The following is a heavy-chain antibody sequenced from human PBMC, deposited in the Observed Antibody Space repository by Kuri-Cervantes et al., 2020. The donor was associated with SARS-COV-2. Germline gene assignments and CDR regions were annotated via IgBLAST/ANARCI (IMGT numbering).Heavy chain of an antibody. J-gene: IGHJ4*02. V-gene: IGHV3-23*01. CDR3: AKVNGILGSAWYGRAHFDY. D-gene: IGHD6-19*01. CDR2: VSGSGVST. Sequence: GGSLRLSCTASGFTFSSYAMSWVRQAPGKGLEWVSTVSGSGVSTYYADSVKGRFTISRDNSASTMFLQMNSLRAEDTALYFCAKVNGILGSAWYGRAHFDYWGQGTLVTVSS. CDR1: GFTFSSYA.